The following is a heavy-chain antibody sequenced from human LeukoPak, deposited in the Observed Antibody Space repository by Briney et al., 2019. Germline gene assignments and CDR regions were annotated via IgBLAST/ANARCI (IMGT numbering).Heavy chain of an antibody. CDR1: GGSISSSSYY. CDR2: IYYSGST. J-gene: IGHJ4*02. V-gene: IGHV4-39*01. CDR3: ARQPQDIVVVVAATPYYLDY. D-gene: IGHD2-15*01. Sequence: SETLSLTCTVSGGSISSSSYYWGWIRQPPGKGLEWIGSIYYSGSTYYNPSLQSRVTISVDTSKNQFSLKLSSVTAADTAVYYCARQPQDIVVVVAATPYYLDYWGQGTLVTVSS.